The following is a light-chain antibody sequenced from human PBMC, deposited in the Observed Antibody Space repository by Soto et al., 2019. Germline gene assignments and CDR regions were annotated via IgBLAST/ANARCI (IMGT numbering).Light chain of an antibody. V-gene: IGKV3-20*01. J-gene: IGKJ2*01. CDR1: QSVYSDY. Sequence: EVVLTQSPGSLSLSPGDRATLSCRASQSVYSDYLAWYQQKPGQAPWLLIYGASSRATGIPVRFSGSGSGTDFILTISSLEPEDFAVYSCQQYGTSPYTFGQGTKVESK. CDR2: GAS. CDR3: QQYGTSPYT.